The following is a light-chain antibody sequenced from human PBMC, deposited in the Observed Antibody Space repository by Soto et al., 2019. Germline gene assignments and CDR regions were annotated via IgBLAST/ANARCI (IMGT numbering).Light chain of an antibody. J-gene: IGKJ1*01. Sequence: IVLTQSPGTLSLSPGEGATLSCRSSQSVSIRHLAWYQQRPGQAPRLPIYATSDRATGTPDRFSGSGSGTDFTLTITSLEPEDFAVYYCQQYGTSWTFGQGTKVEI. V-gene: IGKV3-20*01. CDR3: QQYGTSWT. CDR2: ATS. CDR1: QSVSIRH.